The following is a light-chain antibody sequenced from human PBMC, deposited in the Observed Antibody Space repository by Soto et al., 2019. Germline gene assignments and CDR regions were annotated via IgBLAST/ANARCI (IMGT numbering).Light chain of an antibody. CDR3: QSYDNSLTGSV. V-gene: IGLV1-47*01. J-gene: IGLJ1*01. Sequence: QSVLTQPPSASGTPGQGVTISCSGSTSNIGSNYVYWYQQLPGTAPKLLIYRNNQRPSGVSDRFSGSKSGTSASLAITGLQAEDEAHYYCQSYDNSLTGSVFGTGTKVTVL. CDR2: RNN. CDR1: TSNIGSNY.